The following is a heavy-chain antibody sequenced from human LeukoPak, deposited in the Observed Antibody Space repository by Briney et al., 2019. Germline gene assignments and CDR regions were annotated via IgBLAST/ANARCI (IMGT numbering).Heavy chain of an antibody. Sequence: GGSLRLSCAASGFTFSSYGMHWVRQAPGKGLEWVAVISYDGSNKYYADSVKGRFTISRDNSKNTLYLQMNSLRAEDTAVYYCANTHSSSKASGMDVWGQGTTVTVSS. CDR2: ISYDGSNK. D-gene: IGHD6-6*01. J-gene: IGHJ6*02. CDR1: GFTFSSYG. CDR3: ANTHSSSKASGMDV. V-gene: IGHV3-30*18.